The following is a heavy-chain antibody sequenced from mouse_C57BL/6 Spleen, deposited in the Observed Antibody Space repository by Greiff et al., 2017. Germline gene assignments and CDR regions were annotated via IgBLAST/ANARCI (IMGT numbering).Heavy chain of an antibody. V-gene: IGHV1-39*01. J-gene: IGHJ1*03. CDR3: ARCYYGSSYWYFDV. D-gene: IGHD1-1*01. CDR1: GYSFTDYN. Sequence: EVQLQQSGPELVKPGASVEISCKASGYSFTDYNMNWVKQSNGKSLEWIGVINPNYGTTSYNQKFKGKATLTVDQSSSTAYMQLNSLTSEDSAVYYCARCYYGSSYWYFDVWGTGTTVTVSS. CDR2: INPNYGTT.